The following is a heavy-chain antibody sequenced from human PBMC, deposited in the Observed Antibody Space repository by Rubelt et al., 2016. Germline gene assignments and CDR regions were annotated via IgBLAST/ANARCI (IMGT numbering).Heavy chain of an antibody. CDR2: TYYPGST. D-gene: IGHD4-17*01. J-gene: IGHJ5*02. CDR3: AGDYAHAWFDA. V-gene: IGHV4-39*07. Sequence: QPQLQASGPGLVKPSETLSITCTVSGGSITSSSYFWGWIRQPPGKGLAWIGSTYYPGSTYFNPSLTSRVTLSIATSTNQFSLMLSTVTAADTAVYYCAGDYAHAWFDAWGQGTLVTVSS. CDR1: GGSITSSSYF.